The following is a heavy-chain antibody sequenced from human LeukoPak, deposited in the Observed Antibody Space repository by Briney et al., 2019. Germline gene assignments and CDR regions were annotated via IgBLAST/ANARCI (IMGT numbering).Heavy chain of an antibody. CDR1: GYTFTSYG. V-gene: IGHV1-18*01. CDR2: ISAYSGNT. D-gene: IGHD3-16*01. J-gene: IGHJ4*02. Sequence: GASVKVSCKASGYTFTSYGISWVRQAPGQGLEWMGWISAYSGNTNYAQKLQGRVTMTTDTSTSTAYIELRSLRSDDTAVYYCARDKDYIWGSSPKFDYWGQGTLVTVSS. CDR3: ARDKDYIWGSSPKFDY.